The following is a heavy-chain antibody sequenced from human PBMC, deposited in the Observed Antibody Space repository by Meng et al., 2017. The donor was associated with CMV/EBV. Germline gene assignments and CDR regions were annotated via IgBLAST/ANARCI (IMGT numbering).Heavy chain of an antibody. CDR2: INHSGST. V-gene: IGHV4-34*01. CDR1: GGSFSGYY. D-gene: IGHD3-10*01. J-gene: IGHJ5*02. CDR3: ARGQIYYYGSGATNWFDP. Sequence: SETLSLTCAVYGGSFSGYYWSWIRQPPGKGLEWIGEINHSGSTNYNPSPKSRVTISVDTSKNQFSLKLSSVTAADTAVYYCARGQIYYYGSGATNWFDPWGQGTLVTVSS.